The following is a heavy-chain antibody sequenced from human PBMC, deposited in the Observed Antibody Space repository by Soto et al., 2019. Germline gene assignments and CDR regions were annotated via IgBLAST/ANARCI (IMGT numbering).Heavy chain of an antibody. D-gene: IGHD6-19*01. V-gene: IGHV1-2*04. CDR2: INPNSGGT. CDR1: GYTFTGYY. Sequence: ASLKVSCKASGYTFTGYYMHWVRQAPGQGLEWMGWINPNSGGTNYAQKFQGWVTMTRDTSISTAYMELSRLRSDDTAVYYCARERGLSTLYYYYGMDVWGQGTTVTVSS. J-gene: IGHJ6*02. CDR3: ARERGLSTLYYYYGMDV.